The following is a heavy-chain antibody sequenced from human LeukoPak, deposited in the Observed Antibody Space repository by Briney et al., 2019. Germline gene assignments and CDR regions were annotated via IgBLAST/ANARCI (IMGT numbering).Heavy chain of an antibody. J-gene: IGHJ4*02. V-gene: IGHV1-69*05. CDR3: ARGPNPPDLFDY. CDR2: IIPIFGTA. CDR1: AGFFSSYA. Sequence: SSLKVSCNASAGFFSSYANSWVRQDPGQGLEWMGGIIPIFGTAYYAQTVQGRVTITTHESTSTAYMELNSLRSEDTAVYYCARGPNPPDLFDYWGQGTLVTVSS.